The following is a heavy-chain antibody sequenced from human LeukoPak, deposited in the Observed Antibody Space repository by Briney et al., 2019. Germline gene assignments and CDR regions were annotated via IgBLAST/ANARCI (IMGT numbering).Heavy chain of an antibody. CDR2: IKQDGSEK. CDR1: GFTFSSYW. Sequence: GGSLRLSCAASGFTFSSYWMSWVRQAPGRGLEWVANIKQDGSEKYYVDSVKGRFTISRDNAKNSLYLQMNSLRAEDTAVYYCAKGASIADNFRYGYGMDVWGQGTTVTVSS. D-gene: IGHD6-13*01. J-gene: IGHJ6*02. CDR3: AKGASIADNFRYGYGMDV. V-gene: IGHV3-7*01.